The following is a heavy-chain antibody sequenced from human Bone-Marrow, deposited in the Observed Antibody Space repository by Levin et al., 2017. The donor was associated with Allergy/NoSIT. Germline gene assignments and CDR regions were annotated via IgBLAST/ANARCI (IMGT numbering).Heavy chain of an antibody. J-gene: IGHJ4*02. CDR2: ISGSGGTT. Sequence: SCVTSGFIFSSYAMSWVRQAPGKGLEWVSVISGSGGTTYYADSVKGRFTISRDTSKNTLYLQMNSLRAEDTAVYYCAKERLPYCSGSSCYMTDYWGQGTLVTVSS. D-gene: IGHD2-2*02. CDR3: AKERLPYCSGSSCYMTDY. V-gene: IGHV3-23*01. CDR1: GFIFSSYA.